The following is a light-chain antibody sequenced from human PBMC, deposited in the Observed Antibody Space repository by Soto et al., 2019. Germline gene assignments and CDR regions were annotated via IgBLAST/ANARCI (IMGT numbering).Light chain of an antibody. Sequence: QSALTQPRSVSGSPGQSVTISCTGTSSDVGGYNYVSWYQQHPGKAPKLMIYDVSKRPSGVPDRFSGSKSGNTASLTISRLQSEDEADYYCCSYAGSYTFAVFGGVTKLTVL. CDR2: DVS. J-gene: IGLJ2*01. CDR3: CSYAGSYTFAV. CDR1: SSDVGGYNY. V-gene: IGLV2-11*01.